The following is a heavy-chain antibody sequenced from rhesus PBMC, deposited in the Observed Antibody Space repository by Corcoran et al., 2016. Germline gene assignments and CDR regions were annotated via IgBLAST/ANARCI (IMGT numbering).Heavy chain of an antibody. J-gene: IGHJ6*01. Sequence: QVQLQASGPGVVKPSETLSLPCAVSGGSISRYWWGWIRQPPGKGLEWSGQIDGGSGRTSYNPSLKSRVTISSDTSKNQFSLKLRSVTAADTAVYYCAKDRNIWTGYGSYGLDSWGQGVVVTVSS. CDR2: IDGGSGRT. CDR1: GGSISRYW. V-gene: IGHV4-147*01. CDR3: AKDRNIWTGYGSYGLDS. D-gene: IGHD3-3*01.